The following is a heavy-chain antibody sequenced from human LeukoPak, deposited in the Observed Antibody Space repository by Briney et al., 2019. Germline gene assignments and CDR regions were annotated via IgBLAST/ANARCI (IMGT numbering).Heavy chain of an antibody. V-gene: IGHV4-59*08. J-gene: IGHJ5*02. D-gene: IGHD2-2*01. CDR3: ARHLGYCGTTSCFGRAYWFDP. Sequence: PSETLSLTCTVSGGSISSYYWSWIRQPPGKGLEWIGYIYYSGSTNYNPSLQSRVTISVDTSKNQFSLNLKSVTAADTAVYYCARHLGYCGTTSCFGRAYWFDPWGQGTLVTVSS. CDR2: IYYSGST. CDR1: GGSISSYY.